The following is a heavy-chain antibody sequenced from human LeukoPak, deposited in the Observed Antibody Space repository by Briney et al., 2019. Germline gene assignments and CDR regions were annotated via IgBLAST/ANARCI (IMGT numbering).Heavy chain of an antibody. D-gene: IGHD3-10*01. CDR3: ARGPRYYYGSGSYYSPLGYFDY. Sequence: SETLSLTCAVYGGSFSGYYWSWIRQPPGKGLEWIGEINHSGSTNYNPSLKSRATISVDTSKNQFSLKLSSVTAADTAVYYCARGPRYYYGSGSYYSPLGYFDYWGQGTLVTVSS. V-gene: IGHV4-34*01. CDR2: INHSGST. CDR1: GGSFSGYY. J-gene: IGHJ4*02.